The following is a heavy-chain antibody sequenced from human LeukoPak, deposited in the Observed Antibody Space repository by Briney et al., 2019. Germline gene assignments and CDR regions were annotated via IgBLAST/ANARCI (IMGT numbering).Heavy chain of an antibody. CDR1: GFTFSSYA. J-gene: IGHJ1*01. V-gene: IGHV3-23*01. D-gene: IGHD3-3*01. CDR2: ISGSGGST. Sequence: GGSLRLSCAASGFTFSSYAMSWVRQAPGKGLEWVSAISGSGGSTYYADSVKGRFTISRDNSENTLYLQMNSLRAEDTAVYYCAKDSLPDFWSGPPRADFQHWGQGTLVTVSS. CDR3: AKDSLPDFWSGPPRADFQH.